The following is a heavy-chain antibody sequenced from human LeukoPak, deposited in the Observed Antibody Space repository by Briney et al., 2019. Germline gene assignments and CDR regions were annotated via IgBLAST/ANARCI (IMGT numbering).Heavy chain of an antibody. CDR3: ARYSSGYWDY. D-gene: IGHD3-22*01. V-gene: IGHV3-7*01. CDR1: GFTLSSYW. Sequence: PGGSLRLSCAAAGFTLSSYWMSWVRQAPGKGLEWVANIEQDGSEKYYVDSVKGRFTISRDNAKNSLYLQMNSLRAEDAAVYYCARYSSGYWDYWGQGTLVTVSS. CDR2: IEQDGSEK. J-gene: IGHJ4*02.